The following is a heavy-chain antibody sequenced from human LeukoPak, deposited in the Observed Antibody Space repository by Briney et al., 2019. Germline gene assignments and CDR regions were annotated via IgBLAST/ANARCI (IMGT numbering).Heavy chain of an antibody. Sequence: SETLSLTCAVYGGSFSGYYWSWLRQPPGKGLEWIGEINHSGSTNYNPSLKSRVTISVDTSKNQFSLKLSSVTAADTAVYYCARVLRLLSNYYDSSGSPDGYYYYMDVWGKGTTVTVSS. J-gene: IGHJ6*03. CDR3: ARVLRLLSNYYDSSGSPDGYYYYMDV. CDR1: GGSFSGYY. V-gene: IGHV4-34*01. CDR2: INHSGST. D-gene: IGHD3-22*01.